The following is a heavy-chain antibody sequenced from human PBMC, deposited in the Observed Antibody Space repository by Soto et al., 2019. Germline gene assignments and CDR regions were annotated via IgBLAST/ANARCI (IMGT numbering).Heavy chain of an antibody. CDR2: IRSKANSYAT. CDR3: TSHTVTTGYYYYYGMDG. J-gene: IGHJ6*02. D-gene: IGHD4-17*01. CDR1: GFSLSGSA. V-gene: IGHV3-73*01. Sequence: GSLRLSGAVAGFSLSGSAMHWVRQASGKGLEWVGRIRSKANSYATAYAASVKGRFTISRDDSKNTAYLQMNSLKTEDTAVYYCTSHTVTTGYYYYYGMDGWGQGTTVTVSS.